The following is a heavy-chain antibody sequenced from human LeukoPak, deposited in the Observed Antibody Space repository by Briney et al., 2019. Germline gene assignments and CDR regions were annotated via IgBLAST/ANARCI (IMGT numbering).Heavy chain of an antibody. Sequence: ASVKVSCKASGYTFTIYYMHWVRQAPGQGLEWMGIINPSGGSTSYAQKFQGRVTMTRDTSTSTVYMELSSLRSEDTAVYYCSRTARLYCSGGSCYSGGGMDVWGQGTTVTVSS. V-gene: IGHV1-46*01. CDR2: INPSGGST. J-gene: IGHJ6*02. CDR1: GYTFTIYY. D-gene: IGHD2-15*01. CDR3: SRTARLYCSGGSCYSGGGMDV.